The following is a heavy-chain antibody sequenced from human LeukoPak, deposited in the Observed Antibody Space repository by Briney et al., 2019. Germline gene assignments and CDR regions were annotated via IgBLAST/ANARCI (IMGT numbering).Heavy chain of an antibody. D-gene: IGHD3-22*01. CDR3: AKVGFYDSSGGGEFDP. V-gene: IGHV3-30*18. Sequence: GGSLRLSCAASGFTFSSYGMHWVRQAPGKGLEWVAVISYDGSNKYYADSVKGRFTISRDNSKNTLYLQMNSLRAEDTAVYYCAKVGFYDSSGGGEFDPWGQGTLVTVSS. CDR2: ISYDGSNK. J-gene: IGHJ5*02. CDR1: GFTFSSYG.